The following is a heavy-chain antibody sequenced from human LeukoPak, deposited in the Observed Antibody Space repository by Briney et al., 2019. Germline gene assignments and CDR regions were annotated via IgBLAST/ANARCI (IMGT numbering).Heavy chain of an antibody. V-gene: IGHV3-74*01. J-gene: IGHJ4*02. CDR3: ARDTRYGDGYKY. CDR2: IKTDGSIT. CDR1: GFTFSSYW. D-gene: IGHD5-24*01. Sequence: PGGSLRLSCAASGFTFSSYWMCWVRQDPGKGLAWVSCIKTDGSITAYAGSVKGRFTISRDNAKNTLYLQMKSLRAEDTAVYYCARDTRYGDGYKYWGQGTLVTVSS.